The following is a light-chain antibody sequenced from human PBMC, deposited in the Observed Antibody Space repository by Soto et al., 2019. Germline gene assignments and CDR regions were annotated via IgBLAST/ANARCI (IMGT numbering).Light chain of an antibody. J-gene: IGLJ3*02. V-gene: IGLV2-23*01. Sequence: QAVLTQPASVSGSPGQSITISCTGTNSDVGSYNLVSWYQQCPGKAPKLMIYEGSKRPSGVSNRFSGSKSGNTASLTISGLQAEDEAHYYCCSYAGSSTWVFGGGTKLTVL. CDR1: NSDVGSYNL. CDR2: EGS. CDR3: CSYAGSSTWV.